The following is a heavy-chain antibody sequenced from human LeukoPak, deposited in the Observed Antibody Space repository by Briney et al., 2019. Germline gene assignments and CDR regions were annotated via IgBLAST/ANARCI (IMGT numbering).Heavy chain of an antibody. V-gene: IGHV4-59*08. J-gene: IGHJ5*02. Sequence: SETLSLTCTVSGGSISSYYWSWVRQPPGKGLEWIGYIYYSGSTNYNPSLKSRVTISVDTSKNQFSLKLSSVTAADTAVYYCARHEGSWKSNRFDPWGQGTLVTVSS. CDR1: GGSISSYY. CDR2: IYYSGST. CDR3: ARHEGSWKSNRFDP. D-gene: IGHD6-13*01.